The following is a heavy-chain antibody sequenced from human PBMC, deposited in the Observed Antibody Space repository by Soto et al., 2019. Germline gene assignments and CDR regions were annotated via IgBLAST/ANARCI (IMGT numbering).Heavy chain of an antibody. CDR3: AREDSGYYFAYFDS. Sequence: QVQLVESGGGAVQPGRSLRLSCAASGFTFNHFAMHWVRQAPGKGLDWVAVISYDGRRKSYADSVKGRFTISRDNSERTLDLQMNNLTSQDTGIYYCAREDSGYYFAYFDSWGQGSLVAVSS. CDR2: ISYDGRRK. D-gene: IGHD3-22*01. J-gene: IGHJ4*02. V-gene: IGHV3-30*04. CDR1: GFTFNHFA.